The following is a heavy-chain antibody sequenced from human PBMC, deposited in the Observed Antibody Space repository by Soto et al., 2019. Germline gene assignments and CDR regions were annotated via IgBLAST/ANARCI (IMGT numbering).Heavy chain of an antibody. J-gene: IGHJ5*02. V-gene: IGHV4-39*01. CDR2: IYYSGST. CDR3: ARQNDFWSGYYTNNWFDP. Sequence: SETLSLTCTVSGGSISSSSYYWGWIRQPPGKGLEWIGSIYYSGSTYYNPSLKSRVTISVDTSKNQFSLKLSSVTAADTAVYYCARQNDFWSGYYTNNWFDPWGQGTLVTVS. D-gene: IGHD3-3*01. CDR1: GGSISSSSYY.